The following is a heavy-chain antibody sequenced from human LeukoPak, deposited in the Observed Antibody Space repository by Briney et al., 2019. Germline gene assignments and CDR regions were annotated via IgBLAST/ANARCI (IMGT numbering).Heavy chain of an antibody. V-gene: IGHV3-11*04. CDR2: ISSGGNTI. CDR3: ARDRTRETFDY. D-gene: IGHD1-1*01. CDR1: GFTFSYYY. Sequence: GGSLRLSCAASGFTFSYYYMSWIRQAPGKGLEWVSFISSGGNTINYADSMKGRFTISRDNAKNSLYLQMNSLRAEDTAVYYCARDRTRETFDYWGRGTLVTVSS. J-gene: IGHJ4*02.